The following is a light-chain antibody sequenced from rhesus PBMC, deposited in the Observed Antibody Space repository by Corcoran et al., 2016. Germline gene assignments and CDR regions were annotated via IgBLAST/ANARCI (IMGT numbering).Light chain of an antibody. J-gene: IGKJ2*01. Sequence: DIQMTQSPSSLSASVGDTVTITCRASQSINNWLDWHQQKPGKAPRLLICKESPLQGGVPSRFSGSGSGTEFTRTSSVLQPKDFATYYCLQYSGSPYSFCQGTKVEIK. CDR2: KES. CDR1: QSINNW. V-gene: IGKV1-22*01. CDR3: LQYSGSPYS.